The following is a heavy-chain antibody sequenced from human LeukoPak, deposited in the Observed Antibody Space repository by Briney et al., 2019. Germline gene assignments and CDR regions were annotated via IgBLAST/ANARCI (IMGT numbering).Heavy chain of an antibody. CDR3: ARDSKQWLVYFDY. V-gene: IGHV1-2*02. Sequence: ASVKVSCKASGYTFTGYYMHWVRQAPGPGLEWMGWINPNSGGTNYAQKFQGRVTMTRDTSISTAYMELSRLRSDDTAVYYCARDSKQWLVYFDYWGQGTLVTVSS. J-gene: IGHJ4*02. D-gene: IGHD6-19*01. CDR2: INPNSGGT. CDR1: GYTFTGYY.